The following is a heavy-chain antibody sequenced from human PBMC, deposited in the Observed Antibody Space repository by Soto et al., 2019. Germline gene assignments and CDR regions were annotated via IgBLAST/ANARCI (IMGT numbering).Heavy chain of an antibody. CDR2: IYDSGST. Sequence: SEILSLTCTVSGGSISGGVGGLYYWSWIRQPPGKGLEWIGYIYDSGSTYYNPSLKSRVTISVDTSKNQFSLRLSSVTAADTAVYYCAREVIPLTTDWYFDLWGRGTLVPVSS. CDR1: GGSISGGVGGLYY. V-gene: IGHV4-30-4*01. D-gene: IGHD4-17*01. J-gene: IGHJ2*01. CDR3: AREVIPLTTDWYFDL.